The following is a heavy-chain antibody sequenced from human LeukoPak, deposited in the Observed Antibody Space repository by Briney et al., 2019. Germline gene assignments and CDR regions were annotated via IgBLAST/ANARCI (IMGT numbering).Heavy chain of an antibody. CDR3: AGAPRGVTTGFDY. CDR2: ISSSRSTI. J-gene: IGHJ4*02. Sequence: GGSLRLSCAASGFTFSSYSMNWVRQAPGKGLEWVSSISSSRSTIYYADSVKGRFTISRDNAKNSLYLQMNSLRAEDTAVYYCAGAPRGVTTGFDYWGQGTLVTVSS. D-gene: IGHD4-17*01. CDR1: GFTFSSYS. V-gene: IGHV3-48*01.